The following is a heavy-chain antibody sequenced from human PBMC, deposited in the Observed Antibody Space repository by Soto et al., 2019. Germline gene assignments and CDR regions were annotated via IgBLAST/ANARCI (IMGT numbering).Heavy chain of an antibody. D-gene: IGHD2-15*01. CDR2: IYYRRST. Sequence: TSVTLRLPWTVSGGSISSYYGRWIRQPPGKGLEWIGYIYYRRSTNYNPSLKSRVTISVDTSKNQFSLKLSSVTAADTAVYYCARGGDGVMVAAIAFDIWGQGTMVTVS. CDR1: GGSISSYY. V-gene: IGHV4-59*01. J-gene: IGHJ3*02. CDR3: ARGGDGVMVAAIAFDI.